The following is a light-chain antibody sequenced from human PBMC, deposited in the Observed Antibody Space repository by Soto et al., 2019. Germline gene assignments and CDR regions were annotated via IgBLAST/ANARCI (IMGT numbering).Light chain of an antibody. CDR3: QQWGNSPRVT. J-gene: IGKJ4*01. Sequence: IVLTQSPGTLSLSPGERATLSCRASQSVSISYLAWYQQKPGQAPRLLIYAASARATGIPDRFSGSGSGKEFPLTISRVEPEDSAVYYCQQWGNSPRVTFGGGTKVDIK. V-gene: IGKV3-20*01. CDR2: AAS. CDR1: QSVSISY.